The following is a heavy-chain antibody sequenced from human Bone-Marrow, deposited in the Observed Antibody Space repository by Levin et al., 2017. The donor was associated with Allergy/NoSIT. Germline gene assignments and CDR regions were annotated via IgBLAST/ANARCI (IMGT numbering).Heavy chain of an antibody. CDR3: ARDDFGDYVSVKFDH. CDR2: IGASGGRI. V-gene: IGHV3-23*01. Sequence: PGGSLRLSCEASGFTFSSYVMNWVRQAPGKGLEWVSGIGASGGRIYYAESVRGRFTISRDNSKNTLYLQMNSLTVEDTAAYFCARDDFGDYVSVKFDHWGRGTLVTVSS. CDR1: GFTFSSYV. J-gene: IGHJ4*02. D-gene: IGHD4-17*01.